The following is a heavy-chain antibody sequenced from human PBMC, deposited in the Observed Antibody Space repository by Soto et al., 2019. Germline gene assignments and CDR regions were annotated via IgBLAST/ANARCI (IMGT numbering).Heavy chain of an antibody. CDR2: INPDGGEQ. J-gene: IGHJ5*02. D-gene: IGHD6-13*01. CDR3: ARHPERIAQIGWFDP. Sequence: PGGSLRLACAASGFTFATSWMSWVRQPPGKGLEHVASINPDGGEQNYADSVKGRFTISRDNAKNSLYLQMNSLRAEDTAVYYCARHPERIAQIGWFDPWGQGTLVTVSS. V-gene: IGHV3-7*01. CDR1: GFTFATSW.